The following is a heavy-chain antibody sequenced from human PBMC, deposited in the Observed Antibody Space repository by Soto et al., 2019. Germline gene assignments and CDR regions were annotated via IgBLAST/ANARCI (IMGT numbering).Heavy chain of an antibody. CDR2: INPNSGGT. CDR3: ARVAAADALWASYYGMDV. CDR1: GYTFTCYY. D-gene: IGHD6-13*01. J-gene: IGHJ6*02. Sequence: XSVKVSCEASGYTFTCYYMHWVRQAPGQGLEWMGWINPNSGGTNYAQKFQGRVTMTRDTSISTAYMELSRLRSDDTAVYYCARVAAADALWASYYGMDVWGQGTTVTVSS. V-gene: IGHV1-2*02.